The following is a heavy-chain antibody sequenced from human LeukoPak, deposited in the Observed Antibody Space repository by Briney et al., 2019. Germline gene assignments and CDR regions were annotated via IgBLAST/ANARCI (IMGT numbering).Heavy chain of an antibody. CDR2: INPSGGST. D-gene: IGHD3-22*01. Sequence: ASVKVSCKASGYTFTSYYMHWVRQAPGQGLEWMGIINPSGGSTSYAQKFRGRVTMTRDTSTSTVYMELSSLRSEDTAVYYCARQYYYDSSGSRAFDIWGQGTMVTVSS. V-gene: IGHV1-46*01. CDR3: ARQYYYDSSGSRAFDI. CDR1: GYTFTSYY. J-gene: IGHJ3*02.